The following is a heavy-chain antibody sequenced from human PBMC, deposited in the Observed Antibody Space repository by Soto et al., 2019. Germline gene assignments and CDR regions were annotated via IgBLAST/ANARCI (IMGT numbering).Heavy chain of an antibody. J-gene: IGHJ5*02. D-gene: IGHD6-13*01. Sequence: SLPSTVSGGSVSSGGYYWSWLRQHPGKGLEWIGYIYYSGSTYYNPSLKSRVTISVDTSKNQFSLKLSSVTAADTAVYYCARVSEAAGPNWFDPWGQGTLVTVSS. CDR2: IYYSGST. V-gene: IGHV4-31*03. CDR1: GGSVSSGGYY. CDR3: ARVSEAAGPNWFDP.